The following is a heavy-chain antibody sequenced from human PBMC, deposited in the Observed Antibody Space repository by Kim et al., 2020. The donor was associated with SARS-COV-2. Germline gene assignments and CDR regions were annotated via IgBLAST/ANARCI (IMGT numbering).Heavy chain of an antibody. Sequence: GGSLRLSCAASGFTFSSYGMHWVRQAPGKGLEWVAVIWYDGSNKYYADSVKGRFTISRDNSKNTLYLQMNSLRAEDTAVYYCASDPPLGATHTSKYYYYGMDVWGQGTTVTVSS. D-gene: IGHD1-26*01. CDR2: IWYDGSNK. V-gene: IGHV3-33*01. CDR3: ASDPPLGATHTSKYYYYGMDV. J-gene: IGHJ6*02. CDR1: GFTFSSYG.